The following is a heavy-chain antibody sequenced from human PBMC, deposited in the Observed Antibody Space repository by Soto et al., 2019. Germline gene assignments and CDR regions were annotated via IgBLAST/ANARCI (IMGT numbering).Heavy chain of an antibody. J-gene: IGHJ4*01. CDR2: ITPVFGTP. V-gene: IGHV1-69*06. CDR1: GGTFGNFV. D-gene: IGHD3-22*01. CDR3: AREPIVDTSGYFYNFDF. Sequence: QVVQSGAEVRRPGSSVKVSCKASGGTFGNFVINWVRQAPGQGLEWMGGITPVFGTPHYAPRFQGRVTKPADRHTETGYKECKGRRVGDTPVYYCAREPIVDTSGYFYNFDFWDHGTLVSVSA.